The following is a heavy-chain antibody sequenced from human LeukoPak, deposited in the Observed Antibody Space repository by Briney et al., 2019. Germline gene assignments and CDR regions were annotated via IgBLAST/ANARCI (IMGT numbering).Heavy chain of an antibody. CDR1: GFTFRTYG. Sequence: GGSLRLSCEASGFTFRTYGMTWVRQAPGKGLEWVSGITGSSTWTYYADSVKGRFTISRDTSKHTLHLQMDSLRAEDTAIYYCARELVSLGTGYFDLWGRGTLVTVSS. CDR3: ARELVSLGTGYFDL. V-gene: IGHV3-23*01. CDR2: ITGSSTWT. J-gene: IGHJ2*01. D-gene: IGHD7-27*01.